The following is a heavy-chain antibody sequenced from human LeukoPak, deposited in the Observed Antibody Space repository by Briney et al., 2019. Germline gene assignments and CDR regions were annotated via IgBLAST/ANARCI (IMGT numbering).Heavy chain of an antibody. CDR2: ISSSSSYI. Sequence: KTGGSLRLSCAASGFTFSSYSMNWVRQAPGKGLEWVSSISSSSSYIYYADSVKGRFTISRDNSKNTLYLQMNSLRAEDTAIYYCAKDIIRLNYGSGSVNFDYWGQGTLVTVSS. J-gene: IGHJ4*02. CDR1: GFTFSSYS. D-gene: IGHD3-10*01. V-gene: IGHV3-21*04. CDR3: AKDIIRLNYGSGSVNFDY.